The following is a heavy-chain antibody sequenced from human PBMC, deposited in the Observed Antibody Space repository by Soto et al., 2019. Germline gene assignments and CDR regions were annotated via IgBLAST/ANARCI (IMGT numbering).Heavy chain of an antibody. J-gene: IGHJ4*02. V-gene: IGHV3-74*01. CDR2: IKSDGSST. D-gene: IGHD1-26*01. CDR1: GFTFSSHW. CDR3: ARRSLGALDY. Sequence: PGGSLRLSCAASGFTFSSHWMHWVRQTPGKGLVWVSCIKSDGSSTSYADSVKGRFTISRDNAKNTLYLQLNSLRAEDTAVYYCARRSLGALDYWGQGNLVTVSS.